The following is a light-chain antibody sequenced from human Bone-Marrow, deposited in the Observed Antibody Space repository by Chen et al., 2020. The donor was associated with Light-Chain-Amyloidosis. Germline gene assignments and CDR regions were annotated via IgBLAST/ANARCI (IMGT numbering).Light chain of an antibody. J-gene: IGLJ2*01. CDR3: QSADSSGTYEVI. Sequence: SYAMTQPPSVSVSPRPTARITCPGEDLPTKYAYWYQQKPGQAPELVIHRDTERPSGISERFSGSSSGTTATLTISGVQAEDEADYHCQSADSSGTYEVIFGGGTKLTVL. CDR1: DLPTKY. V-gene: IGLV3-25*03. CDR2: RDT.